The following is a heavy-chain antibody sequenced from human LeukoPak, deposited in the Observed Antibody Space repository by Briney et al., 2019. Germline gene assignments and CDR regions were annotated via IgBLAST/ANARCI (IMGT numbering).Heavy chain of an antibody. D-gene: IGHD3-3*01. Sequence: GGSLRLSCAASGFTFSDYYMSWIRQAPGKGLEWVSYISSSGSTIYYADSVKGRFAISRDNAKNSLYLQMNSLRAEDTAVYYCAREGFLEWSYGMDVWGQGTTVTVSS. CDR1: GFTFSDYY. CDR2: ISSSGSTI. V-gene: IGHV3-11*01. CDR3: AREGFLEWSYGMDV. J-gene: IGHJ6*02.